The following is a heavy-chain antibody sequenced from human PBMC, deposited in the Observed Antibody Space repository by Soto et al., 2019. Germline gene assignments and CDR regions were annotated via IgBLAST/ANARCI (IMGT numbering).Heavy chain of an antibody. CDR2: IYYSGST. CDR3: AREAESEYCSSTSCYPYWYFDL. D-gene: IGHD2-2*01. J-gene: IGHJ2*01. Sequence: QVQLQESGPGLVKPSQTLSLTCTVSGGSISSGGYYWSWIRQHPGKGLEWIGYIYYSGSTYYNPSLKSRVTISVDTSKNQFSLKLSSVTAADTAVYYCAREAESEYCSSTSCYPYWYFDLWGRGTLVTVSS. V-gene: IGHV4-31*03. CDR1: GGSISSGGYY.